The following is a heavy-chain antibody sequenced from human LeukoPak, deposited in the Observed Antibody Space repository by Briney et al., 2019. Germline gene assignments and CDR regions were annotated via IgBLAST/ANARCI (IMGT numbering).Heavy chain of an antibody. V-gene: IGHV3-48*03. J-gene: IGHJ4*02. D-gene: IGHD3-10*01. CDR1: GFTFSSYE. Sequence: PGGSLRLSCAASGFTFSSYEMNWVRQAPGKGLEWVSYISSSGSTIYYADSVKGRFTISRDNAKNSLYLQMNSLRAEDTAVYYCASYRVYSGSGRSPGAGWGQGTLVTVSS. CDR2: ISSSGSTI. CDR3: ASYRVYSGSGRSPGAG.